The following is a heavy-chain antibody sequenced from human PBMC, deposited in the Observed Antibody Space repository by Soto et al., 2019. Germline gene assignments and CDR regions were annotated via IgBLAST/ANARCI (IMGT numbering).Heavy chain of an antibody. CDR1: GFTFSSYT. J-gene: IGHJ6*02. Sequence: GGSLRLSCAASGFTFSSYTIHWVRQAPGKGLEWVALILYDGGNKYYADSVKGGFTISRDNSKNTLYLQMNSLRAEDTAVYYCARDNGYSHGHGMDVWGQGTTVTVSS. CDR3: ARDNGYSHGHGMDV. D-gene: IGHD5-18*01. CDR2: ILYDGGNK. V-gene: IGHV3-30-3*01.